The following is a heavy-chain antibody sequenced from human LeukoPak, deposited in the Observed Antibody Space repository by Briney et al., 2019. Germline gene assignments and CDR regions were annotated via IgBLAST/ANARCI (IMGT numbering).Heavy chain of an antibody. J-gene: IGHJ4*02. CDR2: IHSTGAYI. CDR1: GLSFSTSY. Sequence: GGSLRLSCEASGLSFSTSYMHWVRHTPGKGLVWVSRIHSTGAYIDYVDSVKGRFIISRDNAKNTLYLQMNRLRAEDTAVYFCVRSSDWAFFDHWGQGALVTVSS. V-gene: IGHV3-74*01. CDR3: VRSSDWAFFDH. D-gene: IGHD3/OR15-3a*01.